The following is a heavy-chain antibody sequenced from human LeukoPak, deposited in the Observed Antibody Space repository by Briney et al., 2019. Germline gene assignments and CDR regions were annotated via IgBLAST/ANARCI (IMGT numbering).Heavy chain of an antibody. J-gene: IGHJ4*02. CDR2: INPNSGGT. D-gene: IGHD3/OR15-3a*01. Sequence: ASVKVSCKASGGTFSSYAISWVRQAPGQGLEWMGWINPNSGGTNYAQKFQGRVTMTRDTSISTAYMELSRLRSDDTAVYYCARVPTRRGYYGFSVDYWGQGTLVTVSS. V-gene: IGHV1-2*02. CDR3: ARVPTRRGYYGFSVDY. CDR1: GGTFSSYA.